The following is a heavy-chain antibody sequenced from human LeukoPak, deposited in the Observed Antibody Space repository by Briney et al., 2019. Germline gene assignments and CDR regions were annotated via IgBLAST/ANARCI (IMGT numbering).Heavy chain of an antibody. V-gene: IGHV3-43*01. D-gene: IGHD5-24*01. Sequence: TGGSLRLSCAASGLTFDDFTMHWVRQPPGKGLEWVSFISRDGSNTYYADSVKGRFTISRDNSKNSLSLQMNSLTTDDTALYYCAKGDGYNGCFDSWGQGTLVTVSS. CDR3: AKGDGYNGCFDS. CDR2: ISRDGSNT. J-gene: IGHJ4*02. CDR1: GLTFDDFT.